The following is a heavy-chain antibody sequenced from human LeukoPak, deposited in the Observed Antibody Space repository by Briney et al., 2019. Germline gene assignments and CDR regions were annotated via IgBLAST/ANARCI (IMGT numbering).Heavy chain of an antibody. CDR3: ARANALYCSSTSCLFDY. CDR2: INPNSGGT. D-gene: IGHD2-2*01. Sequence: GASVKVSCKASGYTFTDYYIHWVRQAPGQGLEGMAWINPNSGGTYYAQNFHDRITLTRDTSIRTAYMELRRLRSDDTAIYYCARANALYCSSTSCLFDYWGQGTLVTVSS. CDR1: GYTFTDYY. V-gene: IGHV1-2*02. J-gene: IGHJ4*02.